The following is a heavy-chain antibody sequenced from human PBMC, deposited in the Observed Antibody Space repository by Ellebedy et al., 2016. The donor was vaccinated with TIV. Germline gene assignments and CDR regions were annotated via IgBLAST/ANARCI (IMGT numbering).Heavy chain of an antibody. Sequence: AASVKVSCKASGYTFTSYGISWVRQAPGQGLEWMGWISAYNGNTNYAQKLQGRVTMTTDTSTSTAYMELRSLRSDDTAVYYCAREVVIYYDSSGYCDYWGQGTLVTVSS. CDR1: GYTFTSYG. CDR2: ISAYNGNT. D-gene: IGHD3-22*01. CDR3: AREVVIYYDSSGYCDY. J-gene: IGHJ4*02. V-gene: IGHV1-18*01.